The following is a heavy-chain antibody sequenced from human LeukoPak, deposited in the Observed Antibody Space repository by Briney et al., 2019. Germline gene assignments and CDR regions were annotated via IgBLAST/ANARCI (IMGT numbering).Heavy chain of an antibody. CDR3: ARDGIWSSSGWACFDS. Sequence: GGSLRLSCAASGFTFSSYPMNWVRQAPGKGLEWVSYISGSSSTIYYADSVKGRFTISRDNAKNSLYLQMNSLRDEDTAVYYCARDGIWSSSGWACFDSWGQGTLVTVSP. V-gene: IGHV3-48*02. CDR2: ISGSSSTI. J-gene: IGHJ4*02. D-gene: IGHD6-19*01. CDR1: GFTFSSYP.